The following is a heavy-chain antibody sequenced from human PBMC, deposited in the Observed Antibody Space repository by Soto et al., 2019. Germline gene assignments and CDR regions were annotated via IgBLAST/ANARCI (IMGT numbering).Heavy chain of an antibody. J-gene: IGHJ4*02. Sequence: SETLSLTCTVSGASISSYYWSWIRQPPGKGLEWIGYIYYSGSTNYNPSLKSRVTISVDTSKNHFSLKVSSVTAADTAVYYCAKGTTADYWGQGILVTVSS. V-gene: IGHV4-59*01. CDR1: GASISSYY. CDR3: AKGTTADY. CDR2: IYYSGST. D-gene: IGHD1-7*01.